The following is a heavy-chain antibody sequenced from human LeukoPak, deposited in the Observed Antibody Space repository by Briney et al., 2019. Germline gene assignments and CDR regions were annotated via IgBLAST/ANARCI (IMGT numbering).Heavy chain of an antibody. CDR1: GGTFSGYY. J-gene: IGHJ6*02. CDR2: INHSGST. Sequence: KPSETLSVTCAVYGGTFSGYYWSWIRQPPGKRLEWIGEINHSGSTNYNPSLKSRATISVDTSKNQFSLKLSSVTAADTAVYYCARGLYCSSTSCYANYYYYGMDVWGQGTTVTVSS. CDR3: ARGLYCSSTSCYANYYYYGMDV. V-gene: IGHV4-34*01. D-gene: IGHD2-2*01.